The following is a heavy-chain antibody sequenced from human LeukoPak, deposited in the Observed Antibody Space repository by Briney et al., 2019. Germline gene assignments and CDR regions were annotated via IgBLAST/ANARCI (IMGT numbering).Heavy chain of an antibody. CDR2: IRYDGSNK. CDR3: ARDGQWDCSSTSCYPFDY. J-gene: IGHJ4*02. V-gene: IGHV3-30*02. CDR1: GFTFSSYG. Sequence: GGSLRLSCAASGFTFSSYGMHWVRQAPGKGLEWVAFIRYDGSNKYYADSVKGRFTISRDNSKNTLYLQMNSLRAEDTAVYYCARDGQWDCSSTSCYPFDYWGQGTLVTVSS. D-gene: IGHD2-2*01.